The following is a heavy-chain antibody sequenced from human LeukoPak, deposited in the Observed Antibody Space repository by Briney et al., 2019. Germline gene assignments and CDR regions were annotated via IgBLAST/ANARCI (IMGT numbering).Heavy chain of an antibody. CDR2: INHSGST. J-gene: IGHJ3*01. Sequence: PSETLSLTCAVYGGSFSGYYWSWIRQPPGKGLEWIGEINHSGSTNYNPSLESRVTISVDTSKNQFSLKLSSVTAADTAVYYCATSLIYAFDVWGQGTMVTVSS. D-gene: IGHD3/OR15-3a*01. CDR3: ATSLIYAFDV. CDR1: GGSFSGYY. V-gene: IGHV4-34*01.